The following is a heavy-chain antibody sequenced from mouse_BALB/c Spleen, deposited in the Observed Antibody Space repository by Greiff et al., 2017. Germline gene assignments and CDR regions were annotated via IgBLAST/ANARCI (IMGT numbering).Heavy chain of an antibody. CDR1: GFTFSSYT. CDR2: ISSGGGNT. CDR3: ARYGDSAWFAY. V-gene: IGHV5-9*03. J-gene: IGHJ3*01. Sequence: EVHLVESGGGLVKPGGSLKLSCAASGFTFSSYTMSWVRQTPEKRLEWVATISSGGGNTYYPDSVKGRFTISRDNAKNNLYLQMSSLRSEDTALYYCARYGDSAWFAYWGQGTLVTVSA.